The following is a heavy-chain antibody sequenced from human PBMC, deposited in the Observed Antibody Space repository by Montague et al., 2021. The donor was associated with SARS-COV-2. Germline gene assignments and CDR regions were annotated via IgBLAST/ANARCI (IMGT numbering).Heavy chain of an antibody. D-gene: IGHD3-22*01. CDR1: GGSISSSSYY. Sequence: SESLSLTCTVSGGSISSSSYYWGWIRQPPGKGLEWIGTIYYSGSTYYSPSLKSRVTISVDTSKNQFSLKLSSVTAADTAVYYCARGLFSPMLVVVIRGPFDYWGQGAPGTGSP. CDR3: ARGLFSPMLVVVIRGPFDY. CDR2: IYYSGST. V-gene: IGHV4-39*07. J-gene: IGHJ4*02.